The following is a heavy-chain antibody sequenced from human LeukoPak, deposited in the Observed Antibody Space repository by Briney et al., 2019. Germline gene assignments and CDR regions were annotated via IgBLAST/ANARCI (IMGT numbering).Heavy chain of an antibody. D-gene: IGHD1-26*01. CDR1: GGTFSSYA. CDR3: ARGVVGGTSPSDY. Sequence: ASVKVSCKASGGTFSSYAISWVRQAPGQGLEWMGGIIPIFGTANYAQKFQGRVTITADESTSTADMELRSLRSDDTAVYYCARGVVGGTSPSDYWGQGTLVTVSS. J-gene: IGHJ4*02. CDR2: IIPIFGTA. V-gene: IGHV1-69*13.